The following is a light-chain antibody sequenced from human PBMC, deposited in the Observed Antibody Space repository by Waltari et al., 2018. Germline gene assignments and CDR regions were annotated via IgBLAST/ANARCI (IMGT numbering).Light chain of an antibody. CDR1: SLSSSY. CDR2: GNN. CDR3: HSRDASGVGGS. J-gene: IGLJ2*01. Sequence: SSELTQDPTVSVAMGQTVRITCQGDSLSSSYASWYQQRPGQAPILVFSGNNNRPSGVPDRFSGSSSDNTAVLTITGAQAEDEASYYCHSRDASGVGGSFGGGTKLTVL. V-gene: IGLV3-19*01.